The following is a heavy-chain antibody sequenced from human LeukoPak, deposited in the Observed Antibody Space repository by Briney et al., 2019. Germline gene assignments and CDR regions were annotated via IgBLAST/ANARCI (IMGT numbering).Heavy chain of an antibody. D-gene: IGHD6-13*01. V-gene: IGHV3-23*01. CDR2: ISGSGDT. Sequence: GGALRLSFAASGFPFSSYAMGWGRPAPGKGGEWVSAISGSGDTYYADSVKGRFTISRDNSKNTLYLQMNSLRAEDTAVYYCATTGYSSRNYWGQGTLVTVSS. CDR1: GFPFSSYA. CDR3: ATTGYSSRNY. J-gene: IGHJ4*02.